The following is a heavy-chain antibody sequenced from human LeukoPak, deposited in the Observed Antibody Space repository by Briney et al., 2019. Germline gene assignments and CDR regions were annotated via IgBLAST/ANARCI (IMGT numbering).Heavy chain of an antibody. Sequence: GESLKISCKGSGYSFTSYWIGWVRQMPGKGLGWMGIIYPGDSDTRYSPSFQGQVTISADKSISTAYLQWSSLKASDTAMYYCASRIVVVPAAYDAFDIWGQGTMVTVSS. J-gene: IGHJ3*02. CDR1: GYSFTSYW. D-gene: IGHD2-2*01. CDR2: IYPGDSDT. V-gene: IGHV5-51*01. CDR3: ASRIVVVPAAYDAFDI.